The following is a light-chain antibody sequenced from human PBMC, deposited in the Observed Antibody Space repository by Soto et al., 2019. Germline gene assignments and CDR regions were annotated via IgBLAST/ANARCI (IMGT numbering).Light chain of an antibody. V-gene: IGKV1-39*01. Sequence: DIQMTQSPSSLSASVGDSVTITCRASQSIASYVNWYQQKPGKPPKLLILGAVILQSGVPSRFSGSGSGTDFTLTISSLQPEDFSTYYCQRDYNNIRTFGQGTKVDIK. CDR1: QSIASY. CDR3: QRDYNNIRT. CDR2: GAV. J-gene: IGKJ1*01.